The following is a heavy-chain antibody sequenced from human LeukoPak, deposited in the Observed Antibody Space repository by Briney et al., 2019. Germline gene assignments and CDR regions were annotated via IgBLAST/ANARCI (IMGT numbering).Heavy chain of an antibody. J-gene: IGHJ4*02. Sequence: GRSLRLSCAASGFTFSSYAMHWVRQAPGKGLEWVAVISYDGSNKYYADSVKGRFTISRDNSKNTLYLQMNSLRAEDTAVYYCAKLSSIAAHHFDYWGQGTLVTVSS. D-gene: IGHD6-6*01. CDR3: AKLSSIAAHHFDY. V-gene: IGHV3-30-3*01. CDR1: GFTFSSYA. CDR2: ISYDGSNK.